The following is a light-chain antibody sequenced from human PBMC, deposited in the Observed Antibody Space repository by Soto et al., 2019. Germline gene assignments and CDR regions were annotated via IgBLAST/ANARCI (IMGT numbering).Light chain of an antibody. CDR2: EVS. Sequence: QSALTQPPSASGSPGQSVTISCTGTTSDVGGYNYVSWYQQHPDKAPKLMIYEVSKRPSGVPDRFSGSKSGNTASLTVSGLQAEDEADYYCYSYTGSNSMVFGGGTKLTV. J-gene: IGLJ2*01. V-gene: IGLV2-8*01. CDR3: YSYTGSNSMV. CDR1: TSDVGGYNY.